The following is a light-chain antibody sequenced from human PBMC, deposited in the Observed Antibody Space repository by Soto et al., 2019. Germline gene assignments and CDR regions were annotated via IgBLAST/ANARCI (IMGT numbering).Light chain of an antibody. CDR2: KAS. V-gene: IGKV1-5*03. CDR3: QQYNSVPHT. J-gene: IGKJ4*01. CDR1: QSISSW. Sequence: DLQMTQSPSTLSASVGDRVTITCRASQSISSWLAWYQQKPGKAPKLLIYKASSLESGVPSRFSGSGSGTEFTLTISSLQPDDFATYYCQQYNSVPHTFGGGTKVEIK.